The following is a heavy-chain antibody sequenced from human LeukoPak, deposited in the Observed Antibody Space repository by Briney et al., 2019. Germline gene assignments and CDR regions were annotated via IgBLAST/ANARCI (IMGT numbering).Heavy chain of an antibody. D-gene: IGHD4-17*01. V-gene: IGHV3-30-3*01. CDR2: ISYDGSNK. CDR3: ARAYGDFDY. J-gene: IGHJ4*02. CDR1: GFTFSSYA. Sequence: PGGSLRLSCAASGFTFSSYAMHWVRQAPGKGLEWVAVISYDGSNKYYADSVKGRFTISRDNSKNTLYLQMNSLRAEDTAVYYCARAYGDFDYRGQGTLVTVSS.